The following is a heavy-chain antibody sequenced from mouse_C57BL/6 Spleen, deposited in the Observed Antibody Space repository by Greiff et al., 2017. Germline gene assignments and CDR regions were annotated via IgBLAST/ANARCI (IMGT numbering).Heavy chain of an antibody. CDR3: TRDRNYDFDY. Sequence: EVQLQESGPGMVKPSQSLSLTCTVTGYSITSGYDWHWIRHFPGNKLEWMGYISYSGSTNYNPSLKSRISITHDTSKNHFFLKLSSVTTEDTATYYCTRDRNYDFDYWGQGTTLTVSS. CDR1: GYSITSGYD. V-gene: IGHV3-1*01. D-gene: IGHD2-5*01. J-gene: IGHJ2*01. CDR2: ISYSGST.